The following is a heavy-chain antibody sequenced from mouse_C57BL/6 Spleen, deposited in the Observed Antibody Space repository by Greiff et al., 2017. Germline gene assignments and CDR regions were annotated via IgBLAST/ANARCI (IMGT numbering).Heavy chain of an antibody. CDR3: AREIGYGSSYEDYFDY. J-gene: IGHJ2*01. D-gene: IGHD1-1*01. V-gene: IGHV3-6*01. CDR1: GYSITSGYY. Sequence: ESGPGLVKPSQSLSLTCSVTGYSITSGYYWNWIRQFPGNKLEWMGYISYDGSNNYNPSLKNRISITRDTSKNQFFLKLNSVTTEDTATYYCAREIGYGSSYEDYFDYWGQGTTLTVSS. CDR2: ISYDGSN.